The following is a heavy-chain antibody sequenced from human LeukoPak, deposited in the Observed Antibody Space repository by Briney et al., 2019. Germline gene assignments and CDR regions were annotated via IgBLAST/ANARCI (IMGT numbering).Heavy chain of an antibody. CDR2: INPNSGGT. Sequence: ASVKVSCKASGYTFTGYYMHWVRQAPGQGLEWMGWINPNSGGTNYAQKFQGRVTMTRDTSISTAYMELSRLRSDDTAVYYSRLSVVAATRGLDYWGQGTLVTVSS. D-gene: IGHD2-15*01. CDR3: RLSVVAATRGLDY. CDR1: GYTFTGYY. J-gene: IGHJ4*02. V-gene: IGHV1-2*02.